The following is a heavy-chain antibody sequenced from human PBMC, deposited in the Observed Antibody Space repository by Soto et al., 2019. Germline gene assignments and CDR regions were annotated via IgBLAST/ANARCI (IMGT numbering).Heavy chain of an antibody. V-gene: IGHV4-4*07. CDR2: INTDGLS. CDR1: GVSITSYY. CDR3: ARVPVAVAATEDYYGLDV. Sequence: QVQLEESGPGLVRPSETLSLTCSVSGVSITSYYWSWIRQSAGGGLEWMGRINTDGLSTYSPSSKSRLTMSLDTSKTQVSLRLISVTAADTAVYFCARVPVAVAATEDYYGLDVWGQGTTVTVSS. J-gene: IGHJ6*02. D-gene: IGHD2-15*01.